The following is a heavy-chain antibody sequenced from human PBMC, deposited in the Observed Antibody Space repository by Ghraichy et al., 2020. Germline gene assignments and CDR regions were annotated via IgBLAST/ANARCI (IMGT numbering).Heavy chain of an antibody. V-gene: IGHV3-53*01. J-gene: IGHJ6*02. Sequence: WGSLRLSCVAAGFTVSSKYMTWVRQAPGKGLEWVSVIYTCDITDYADSVKGRFTISRDISKNTLSLQMKSLRAEDTAVYYCAGESSGYYYGGEGGLDVWGQGTTVTVSS. CDR1: GFTVSSKY. CDR2: IYTCDIT. CDR3: AGESSGYYYGGEGGLDV. D-gene: IGHD3-22*01.